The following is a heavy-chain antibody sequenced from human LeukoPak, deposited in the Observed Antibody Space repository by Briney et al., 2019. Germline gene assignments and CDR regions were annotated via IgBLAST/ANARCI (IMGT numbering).Heavy chain of an antibody. CDR3: VRESEYFDWLLDY. J-gene: IGHJ4*02. D-gene: IGHD3-9*01. Sequence: PGGSLRLSCAASGFIFSRNWMHWVRQAPGKGVVWVSRISSDGSSTTYADSVKGRYIISRDNAKNTLYLQMNSLRVEDTAVYYCVRESEYFDWLLDYWGQGTLVTVSS. CDR1: GFIFSRNW. V-gene: IGHV3-74*03. CDR2: ISSDGSST.